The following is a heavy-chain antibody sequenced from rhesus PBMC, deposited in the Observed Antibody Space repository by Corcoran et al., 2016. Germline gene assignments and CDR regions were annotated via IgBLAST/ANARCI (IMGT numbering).Heavy chain of an antibody. D-gene: IGHD2-21*01. J-gene: IGHJ4*01. CDR1: GGSISDSYR. Sequence: QVQLQESGPGVVKPSETLSLTCAVSGGSISDSYRCSWIRQPPGKGLEWIWYIYGSSTNTNYNPSLKSRDTITKDTSKNQFSLKMSSVTAADTAVYYCARGTVLVVVATWGQGVLVTVSS. CDR2: IYGSSTNT. V-gene: IGHV4S10*01. CDR3: ARGTVLVVVAT.